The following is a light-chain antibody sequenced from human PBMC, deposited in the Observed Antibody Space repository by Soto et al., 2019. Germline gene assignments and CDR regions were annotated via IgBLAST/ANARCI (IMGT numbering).Light chain of an antibody. Sequence: EIVLTQSPGTLSLSPGEIATLSCRASQSVRSSYLAWYQQKPGQAPRLLIYGASSRATVIPDRFSGSGSGPDFTLTISRLAPEDFAVYYCQQYGDSPRFGPGTKVDIK. J-gene: IGKJ3*01. CDR3: QQYGDSPR. V-gene: IGKV3-20*01. CDR1: QSVRSSY. CDR2: GAS.